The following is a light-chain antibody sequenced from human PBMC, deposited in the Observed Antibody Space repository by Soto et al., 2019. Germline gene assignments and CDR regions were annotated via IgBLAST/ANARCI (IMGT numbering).Light chain of an antibody. V-gene: IGKV1-9*01. CDR1: QVISNY. CDR2: AAS. Sequence: IQMTQSPSSLSASVGDRVTITCRASQVISNYLAWYQQEAGKAPELLIFAASTLHSGVPSRFSGRGSGSGTEFTLTISSLQPEDFATYFCQQLNSYPYTFGQGTKLEIK. CDR3: QQLNSYPYT. J-gene: IGKJ2*01.